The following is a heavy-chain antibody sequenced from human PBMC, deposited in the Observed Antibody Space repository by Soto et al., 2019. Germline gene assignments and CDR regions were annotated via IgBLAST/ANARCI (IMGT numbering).Heavy chain of an antibody. D-gene: IGHD6-13*01. Sequence: GGSLRLSCAASGSTFSSYWMSWVRQAPGKGLEWVANIKQDGSEKYYVDSVKGRFTISRDNAKNSLYLQMNSLRAEDTAVYYCAIESDSSWALCYYYAIDVWGQGXPVTGSS. CDR3: AIESDSSWALCYYYAIDV. J-gene: IGHJ6*02. CDR1: GSTFSSYW. V-gene: IGHV3-7*03. CDR2: IKQDGSEK.